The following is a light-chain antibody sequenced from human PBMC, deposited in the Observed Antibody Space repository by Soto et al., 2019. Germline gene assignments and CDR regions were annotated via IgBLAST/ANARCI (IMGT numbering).Light chain of an antibody. CDR2: DAS. CDR1: QSVGSY. Sequence: EIVLTESPATLSLSPGERATLSCRASQSVGSYLGWYQQKPGQAPRLLIYDASNRATGIPARFSGSGSGTDFTLTISSLEPEDFGVYYCQQRSNWPPVTFGGGTKVDI. V-gene: IGKV3-11*01. CDR3: QQRSNWPPVT. J-gene: IGKJ4*01.